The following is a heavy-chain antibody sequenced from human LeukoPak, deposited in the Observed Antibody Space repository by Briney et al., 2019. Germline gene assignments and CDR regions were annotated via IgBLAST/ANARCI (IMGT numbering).Heavy chain of an antibody. D-gene: IGHD7-27*01. CDR1: GGSISSSSYY. J-gene: IGHJ3*02. CDR2: IYYSGST. V-gene: IGHV4-39*07. Sequence: PSETLSLTCTVSGGSISSSSYYWGWIRQPPGKGLEWIGSIYYSGSTYYNPSLKSRVTISVDTSKNQFSLKLNSITAADAAVYYCARGSRGDGAAFDIWGQGTTVTVSS. CDR3: ARGSRGDGAAFDI.